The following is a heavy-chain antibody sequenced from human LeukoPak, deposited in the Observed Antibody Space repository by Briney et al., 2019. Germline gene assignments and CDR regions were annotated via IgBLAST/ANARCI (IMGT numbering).Heavy chain of an antibody. J-gene: IGHJ4*02. Sequence: PSETLSLTCAVYGGSFSGHYWSWIRQPPGKGLEWIGEINHSGSTNYNPSLKSRVTISVDTSKNQFSLKLSSVTAADTAVYYCARGVVRYTCALRGQGTLVTVSS. CDR3: ARGVVRYTCAL. D-gene: IGHD3-9*01. V-gene: IGHV4-34*01. CDR2: INHSGST. CDR1: GGSFSGHY.